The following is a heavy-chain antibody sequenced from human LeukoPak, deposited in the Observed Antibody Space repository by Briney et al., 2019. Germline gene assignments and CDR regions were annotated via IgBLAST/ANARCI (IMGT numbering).Heavy chain of an antibody. Sequence: PGGSLRLSCAASGFTFSSYSTNWVRQAPGKGLEWVSSISSSSSYIYYADSVKGRFTISRDNAKNSLYLQMNSLRAEDTAVYYCASESITMIVVVGYWGQGTLVTVSS. D-gene: IGHD3-22*01. CDR1: GFTFSSYS. CDR3: ASESITMIVVVGY. J-gene: IGHJ4*02. CDR2: ISSSSSYI. V-gene: IGHV3-21*01.